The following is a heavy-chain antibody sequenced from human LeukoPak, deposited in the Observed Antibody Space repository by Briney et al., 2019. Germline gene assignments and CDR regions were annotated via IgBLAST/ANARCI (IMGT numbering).Heavy chain of an antibody. CDR2: ISSDGTTI. Sequence: GGSLRLSCAASGFTVSSYEFSWVRQAPGKGLEWVSYISSDGTTIKYADSVKGRFTISRDGAKRSLYLQMNGLRADDMAIYYCGAARQYVGAFDIWGQGTVVTVSS. J-gene: IGHJ3*02. D-gene: IGHD3-16*01. CDR3: GAARQYVGAFDI. CDR1: GFTVSSYE. V-gene: IGHV3-48*03.